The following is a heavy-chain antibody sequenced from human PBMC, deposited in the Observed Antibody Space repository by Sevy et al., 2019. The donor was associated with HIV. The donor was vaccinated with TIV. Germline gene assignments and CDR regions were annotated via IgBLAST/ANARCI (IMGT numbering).Heavy chain of an antibody. Sequence: GGSLRLSCAASGFTFSSFAMHWVRQAPGKGLEWVAVISYDVSSKYNPDSVKGRFTISRDNAKNTRYLEMNRLSPEDTAVYFCAILGVDCVSTNCYGMRSLSFDFWGQGTLVTVSS. J-gene: IGHJ4*02. D-gene: IGHD2-2*01. CDR1: GFTFSSFA. CDR2: ISYDVSSK. V-gene: IGHV3-30-3*01. CDR3: AILGVDCVSTNCYGMRSLSFDF.